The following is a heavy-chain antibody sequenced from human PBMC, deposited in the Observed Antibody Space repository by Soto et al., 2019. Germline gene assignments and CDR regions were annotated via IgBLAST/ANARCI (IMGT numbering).Heavy chain of an antibody. CDR2: IYSGGST. J-gene: IGHJ3*01. Sequence: EVQLVESGGGLIQPGGSLRLSCAASGFTFSSNDMNWVRQAPGKGLEWVSLIYSGGSTYYADSVKGRFTISRDNSKNTLNLQMSSLRGEDTAVYYCATKPLLPGGPWGQGTMVTVSS. V-gene: IGHV3-53*01. CDR3: ATKPLLPGGP. CDR1: GFTFSSND. D-gene: IGHD3-22*01.